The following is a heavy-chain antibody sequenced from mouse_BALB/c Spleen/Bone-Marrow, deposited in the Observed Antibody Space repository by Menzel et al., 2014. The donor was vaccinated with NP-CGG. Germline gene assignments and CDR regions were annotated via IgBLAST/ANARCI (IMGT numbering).Heavy chain of an antibody. D-gene: IGHD4-1*02. J-gene: IGHJ2*01. CDR3: ARSTGTWDY. CDR1: GYTFSSYW. CDR2: ILPGSGST. V-gene: IGHV1-9*01. Sequence: QVQLKQSGVELMKPGASVKISCKATGYTFSSYWIEWVKQMPGHGLEWIGEILPGSGSTNYNEKFKGKATFTADTSSNTAYMQLGSLTSEDSAVYYCARSTGTWDYWGQGTTLTVSS.